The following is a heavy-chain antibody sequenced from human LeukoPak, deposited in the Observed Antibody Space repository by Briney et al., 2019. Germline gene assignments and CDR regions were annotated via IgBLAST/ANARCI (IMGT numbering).Heavy chain of an antibody. D-gene: IGHD1-26*01. V-gene: IGHV4-59*01. CDR3: ARGRELLRVNDAFDI. Sequence: SETLSLTCTVSGGSISSYYWSWIRQPPGKGLEWIGYIYYSGSTNYNPSPKSRVTISVDTSKNQFSLKLSSVTAADTAVYYCARGRELLRVNDAFDIWGQGTMVTVSS. J-gene: IGHJ3*02. CDR2: IYYSGST. CDR1: GGSISSYY.